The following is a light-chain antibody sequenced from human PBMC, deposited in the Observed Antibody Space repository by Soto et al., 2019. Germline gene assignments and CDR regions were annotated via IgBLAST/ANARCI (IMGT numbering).Light chain of an antibody. CDR3: QSYDSSLSGSVV. Sequence: QSVLTQPPSVSGAPGQRVTISCTGSSSNIGAGYDVHWYQQLPGTAPKLLIYGNNNRPSGVPDRFSGSKSGTSASLAITGLQADDETDYDCQSYDSSLSGSVVFGGGTQLTVL. CDR2: GNN. V-gene: IGLV1-40*01. CDR1: SSNIGAGYD. J-gene: IGLJ2*01.